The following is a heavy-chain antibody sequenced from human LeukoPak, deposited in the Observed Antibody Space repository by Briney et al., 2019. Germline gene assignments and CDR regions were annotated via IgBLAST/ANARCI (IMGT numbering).Heavy chain of an antibody. CDR3: ARVRLDNTMNFDY. J-gene: IGHJ4*02. Sequence: ASVKVTCKASGYTFTSYAITWVRQPPAQGLEWMGWISATKGKTNYAQKLQGRVTMTKDTSTTTAYMELRSRRSDATAVYYCARVRLDNTMNFDYWGQGTLVTVSS. CDR1: GYTFTSYA. D-gene: IGHD3-22*01. CDR2: ISATKGKT. V-gene: IGHV1-18*01.